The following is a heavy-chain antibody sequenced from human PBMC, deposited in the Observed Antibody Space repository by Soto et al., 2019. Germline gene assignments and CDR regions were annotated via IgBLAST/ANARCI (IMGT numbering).Heavy chain of an antibody. V-gene: IGHV4-34*01. Sequence: SETLSLTCAVYGGSFSGYYWSWIRQPPGKGLEWIGEINHSGSTNYNPSLKSRVTISVDTSKNQFSLKLSSVTAADTAVYYCARGGAYGNSGLFDEAYYYYYYGMDVWGQGTTVTVSS. CDR2: INHSGST. CDR3: ARGGAYGNSGLFDEAYYYYYYGMDV. J-gene: IGHJ6*02. D-gene: IGHD3-22*01. CDR1: GGSFSGYY.